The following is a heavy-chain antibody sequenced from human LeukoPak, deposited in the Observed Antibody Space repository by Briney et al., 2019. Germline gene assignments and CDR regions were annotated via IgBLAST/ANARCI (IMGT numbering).Heavy chain of an antibody. D-gene: IGHD2-15*01. CDR1: GGSISSGGYY. V-gene: IGHV4-31*03. Sequence: SETLSLTCTVSGGSISSGGYYWSWIRQHPGKGLEWIGYIYYSGSTYYDPSLKGRVTISVDTSKNQFSLKLSSVTAADTAVYYCARVLGANVVAAGVWFDPWGQGTLVTVSS. CDR2: IYYSGST. CDR3: ARVLGANVVAAGVWFDP. J-gene: IGHJ5*02.